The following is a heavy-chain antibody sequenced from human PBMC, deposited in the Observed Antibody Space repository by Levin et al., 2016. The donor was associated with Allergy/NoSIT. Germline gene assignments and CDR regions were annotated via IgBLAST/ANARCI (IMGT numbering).Heavy chain of an antibody. CDR1: GGSISSSNW. V-gene: IGHV4-4*02. D-gene: IGHD4-17*01. CDR2: IYHSGST. Sequence: SETLSLTCAVSGGSISSSNWWSWVRQPPGKGLEWIGEIYHSGSTNYNPSLKSRVTISVDKSKNQFSLKLSSVTAADTAVYYCARNYGDYDEGIYYYYYGMDVWGQGTTVTVSS. CDR3: ARNYGDYDEGIYYYYYGMDV. J-gene: IGHJ6*02.